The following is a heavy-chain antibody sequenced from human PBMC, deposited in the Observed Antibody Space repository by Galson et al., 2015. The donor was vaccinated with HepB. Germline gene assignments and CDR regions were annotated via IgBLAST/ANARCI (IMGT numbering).Heavy chain of an antibody. CDR1: GGTFINDA. J-gene: IGHJ5*02. Sequence: SVKVSCKASGGTFINDAISWVRQAPGQGLEWMGGIIPTFGTPNYAQKFQGRVRITADAYTTKVYMELSSLKSDDTAVYYCARVPSSSSSSGWFDHWGQGTLVTVSS. V-gene: IGHV1-69*13. D-gene: IGHD6-6*01. CDR2: IIPTFGTP. CDR3: ARVPSSSSSSGWFDH.